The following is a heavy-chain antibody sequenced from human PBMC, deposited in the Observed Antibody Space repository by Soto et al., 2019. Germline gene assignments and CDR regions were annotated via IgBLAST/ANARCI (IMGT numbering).Heavy chain of an antibody. CDR1: GGSISSYY. V-gene: IGHV4-59*08. CDR2: ISYSGST. J-gene: IGHJ4*02. CDR3: ARHLSTTAAPLPFDY. D-gene: IGHD1-1*01. Sequence: SETLSLTCTVSGGSISSYYGSWIRQSPGKGLEWIGYISYSGSTEYNPSLKSRVTISVDTSKNQFSLKLSSVTAADTAVYYCARHLSTTAAPLPFDYWGQGTLVTVSS.